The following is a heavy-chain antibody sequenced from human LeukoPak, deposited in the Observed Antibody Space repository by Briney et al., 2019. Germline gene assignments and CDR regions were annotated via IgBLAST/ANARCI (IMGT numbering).Heavy chain of an antibody. J-gene: IGHJ6*03. Sequence: GGSLRLSCAASGFTFSSYSMNWVRQAPGKRLEWVSSINSNSGNIQYADSVTGRFTVSRDNAKNSLSLQMNSLRAEDTAVYYCARLYYGSGSYLNYYMDVWGKGTTVIVSS. CDR2: INSNSGNI. CDR3: ARLYYGSGSYLNYYMDV. CDR1: GFTFSSYS. D-gene: IGHD3-10*01. V-gene: IGHV3-21*01.